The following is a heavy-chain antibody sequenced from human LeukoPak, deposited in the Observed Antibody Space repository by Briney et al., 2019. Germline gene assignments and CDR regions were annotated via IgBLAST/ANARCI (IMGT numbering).Heavy chain of an antibody. Sequence: GGSLRLSCAASGFTFSSYGMHWVRQAPGKGLEWVSYISSSGSTIYYADSVKGRFTISRDNARNSLYLQMNSLRAEDTAVYYCARDNYDSSGPYYFDYWGQGTLVTVSS. J-gene: IGHJ4*02. D-gene: IGHD3-22*01. CDR2: ISSSGSTI. V-gene: IGHV3-48*04. CDR1: GFTFSSYG. CDR3: ARDNYDSSGPYYFDY.